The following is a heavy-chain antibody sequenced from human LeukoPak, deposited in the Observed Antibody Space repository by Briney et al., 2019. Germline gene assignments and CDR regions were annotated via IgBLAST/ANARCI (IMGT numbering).Heavy chain of an antibody. Sequence: PGGSLRLSCAASGFTFSSYAMSWVRQAPGKGLEWVSAITGGGGSTYSADSVTGRFTISRDDSKSTLYLELNSLRAADTAVYYCAKDLLYDFWSGYSTDYYYYGMDVWGQGTTVTVSS. D-gene: IGHD3-3*01. CDR2: ITGGGGST. V-gene: IGHV3-23*01. CDR3: AKDLLYDFWSGYSTDYYYYGMDV. CDR1: GFTFSSYA. J-gene: IGHJ6*02.